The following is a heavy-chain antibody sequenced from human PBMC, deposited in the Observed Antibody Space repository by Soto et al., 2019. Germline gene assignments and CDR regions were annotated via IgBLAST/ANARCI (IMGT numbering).Heavy chain of an antibody. Sequence: QVQLVQSGAEVKKPGSSVKVSCKASGGTFSSYAISWVRQAPGQGLEWMGGIIPIFGTANYAQKFQGRVTIAADEARRTAYVELRSLRSEDTAVYYCAREGGKVSSGPTRAGYFQHWGQGTLVTVSS. CDR1: GGTFSSYA. CDR3: AREGGKVSSGPTRAGYFQH. V-gene: IGHV1-69*12. CDR2: IIPIFGTA. J-gene: IGHJ1*01. D-gene: IGHD3-22*01.